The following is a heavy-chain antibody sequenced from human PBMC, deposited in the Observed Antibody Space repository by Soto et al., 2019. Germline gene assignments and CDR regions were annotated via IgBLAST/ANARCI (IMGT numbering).Heavy chain of an antibody. V-gene: IGHV1-18*01. Sequence: QVQLLQSGPDVKKPGASLKVSCNSPGFTFTSYGFTSVRQAPGEGLEWMGRATAHNGYTTYAQKFLGRVTMTTDPCTTTVYMELRCLRSYDTAVYYWALARTSCSVELCGSWGQGTMSTVSS. CDR2: ATAHNGYT. J-gene: IGHJ5*02. D-gene: IGHD1-7*01. CDR3: ALARTSCSVELCGS. CDR1: GFTFTSYG.